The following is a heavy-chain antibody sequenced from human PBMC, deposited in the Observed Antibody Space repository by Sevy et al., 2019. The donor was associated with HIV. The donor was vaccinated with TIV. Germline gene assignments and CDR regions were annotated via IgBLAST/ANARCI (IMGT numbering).Heavy chain of an antibody. Sequence: SETLSLTCTVSGGSISAKNYFWGWIRQPPGKGLEWIGSIYHTGSTYHSPSLQSRVGISVDTSKKLFSVKLSSVTAADTAVYFCARHAFNRGYRPSYFDSWSHGTLVTVSS. V-gene: IGHV4-39*01. D-gene: IGHD3-22*01. CDR1: GGSISAKNYF. CDR3: ARHAFNRGYRPSYFDS. CDR2: IYHTGST. J-gene: IGHJ4*01.